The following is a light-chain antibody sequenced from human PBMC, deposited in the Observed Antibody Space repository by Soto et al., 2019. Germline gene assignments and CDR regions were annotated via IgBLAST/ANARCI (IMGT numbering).Light chain of an antibody. CDR3: QXXSHWPPT. Sequence: EIVLTQSPATLSLSPGERATLSCRASQSVSSYLAWYQQKPGQAPRLLIYDASNRATGIPARFSGSGSGTDFXLTISXXEPXDFAVXXXQXXSHWPPTFGPGTKVDIK. CDR1: QSVSSY. J-gene: IGKJ3*01. V-gene: IGKV3-11*01. CDR2: DAS.